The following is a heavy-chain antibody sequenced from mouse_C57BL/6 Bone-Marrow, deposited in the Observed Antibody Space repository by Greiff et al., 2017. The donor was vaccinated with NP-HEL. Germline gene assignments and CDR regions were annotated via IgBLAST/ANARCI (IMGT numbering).Heavy chain of an antibody. CDR1: GYTFTSYW. Sequence: QVQLQQPGAELVKPGASVKLSCKASGYTFTSYWMHWVKQRPGQGLEWIGMIHPNSGSTNYNEKFKSKATLTVDKSSSTAYMQLSSLTSEDAAVYYCARRDYGSSFFAYWGRGTLVTVSA. CDR2: IHPNSGST. D-gene: IGHD1-1*01. CDR3: ARRDYGSSFFAY. V-gene: IGHV1-64*01. J-gene: IGHJ3*01.